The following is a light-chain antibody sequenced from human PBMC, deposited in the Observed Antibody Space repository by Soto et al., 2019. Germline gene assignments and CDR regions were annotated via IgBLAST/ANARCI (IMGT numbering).Light chain of an antibody. Sequence: EVALTQSPGTLSLSPGARATLSCRASQTIANNYLTWYQQKPGQAPRVLIYDASTRATGIPDRFSGSGSGTDFTRTISRLEPEDFAVYDCQQYGTSPWTCGQGTKVE. V-gene: IGKV3-20*01. CDR2: DAS. CDR1: QTIANNY. J-gene: IGKJ1*01. CDR3: QQYGTSPWT.